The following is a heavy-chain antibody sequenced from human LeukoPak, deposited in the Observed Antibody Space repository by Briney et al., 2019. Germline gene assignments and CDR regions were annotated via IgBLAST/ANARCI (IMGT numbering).Heavy chain of an antibody. CDR3: AKKIAAAASYYFDY. Sequence: GGSLRLSCAASGFTFSSSSMTWVRQAPGQGLEWVAYISSSGSNIYYADSVRGRFTISRDNAKNSLYLQMNTLRVEDTAVYYCAKKIAAAASYYFDYWGQGTLVTVSS. D-gene: IGHD6-13*01. CDR2: ISSSGSNI. CDR1: GFTFSSSS. V-gene: IGHV3-48*01. J-gene: IGHJ4*02.